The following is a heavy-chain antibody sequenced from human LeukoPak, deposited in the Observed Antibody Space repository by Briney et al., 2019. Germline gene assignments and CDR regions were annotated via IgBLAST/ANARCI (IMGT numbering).Heavy chain of an antibody. CDR3: ARAQGHYYDSSAYVYYFDY. CDR1: GFTVSSNY. Sequence: QPGGSLRLSCAASGFTVSSNYMSWVRQAPGMGLEWVSVIYSGGSTYYADSVKGRFTISRDNSKNTLYLQMNSLRAEDMAVYYCARAQGHYYDSSAYVYYFDYWGQGTLVTVSS. CDR2: IYSGGST. V-gene: IGHV3-53*01. D-gene: IGHD3-22*01. J-gene: IGHJ4*02.